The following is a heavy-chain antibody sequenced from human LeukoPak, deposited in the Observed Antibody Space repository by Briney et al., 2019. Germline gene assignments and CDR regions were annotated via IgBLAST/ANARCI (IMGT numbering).Heavy chain of an antibody. CDR1: GYSFTSYW. D-gene: IGHD1-7*01. CDR2: IYPGDSDT. CDR3: AKLELTNSNRYNWFDP. J-gene: IGHJ5*02. Sequence: PGGSLRLSCKGSGYSFTSYWIGWVRQMPGKGLEWMGIIYPGDSDTRYSPSFQGQVTISADKSISTAYLQWSSLKASDTAMYYCAKLELTNSNRYNWFDPWGQGTLVTVSS. V-gene: IGHV5-51*01.